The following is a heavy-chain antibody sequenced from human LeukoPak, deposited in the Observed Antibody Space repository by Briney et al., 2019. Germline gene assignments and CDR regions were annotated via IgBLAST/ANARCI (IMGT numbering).Heavy chain of an antibody. CDR1: GGSISSYY. Sequence: SETLSLTCTVSGGSISSYYWSWIRQPPGKGLEWIGYIYYSGSTNYNPSLKSRVTISVDTSKNQFSLKLSSVTAADTAVYYCARSYYDSSADRGHFDYWGQGTLVTVSS. V-gene: IGHV4-59*01. D-gene: IGHD3-22*01. CDR3: ARSYYDSSADRGHFDY. CDR2: IYYSGST. J-gene: IGHJ4*02.